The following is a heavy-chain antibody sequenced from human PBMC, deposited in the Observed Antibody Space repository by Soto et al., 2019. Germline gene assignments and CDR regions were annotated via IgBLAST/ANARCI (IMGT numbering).Heavy chain of an antibody. CDR1: GFIFSDYY. V-gene: IGHV3-11*01. J-gene: IGHJ3*02. Sequence: QVQLVESGGGLVCPGGSLRLSCAASGFIFSDYYMNWVRQAPGKGLEWISYITSGSGTIDYADSVKGRFTISRDNAKNSLYLQMNSLRAEDTAVYYCARERSRGTPGAFDIWGQGTKVTVSS. CDR2: ITSGSGTI. D-gene: IGHD1-26*01. CDR3: ARERSRGTPGAFDI.